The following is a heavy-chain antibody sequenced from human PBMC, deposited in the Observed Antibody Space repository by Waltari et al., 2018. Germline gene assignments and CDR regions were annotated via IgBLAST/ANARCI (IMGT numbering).Heavy chain of an antibody. V-gene: IGHV6-1*01. Sequence: QVQLQQSGPGLVKPSQTLSLPCAIPGDIVSSHDPAWNWLRHSPPRALEWLGRTYYRSKWYNDYAVSVKSRITINPDTSKNQFSLQLNSVTPEDTAVYYCARDKEYSSSWYGVNWFDPWGQGTLVTVSS. J-gene: IGHJ5*02. CDR3: ARDKEYSSSWYGVNWFDP. CDR1: GDIVSSHDPA. D-gene: IGHD6-13*01. CDR2: TYYRSKWYN.